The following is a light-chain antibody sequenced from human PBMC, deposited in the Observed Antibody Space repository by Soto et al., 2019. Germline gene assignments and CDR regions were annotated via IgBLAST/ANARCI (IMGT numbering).Light chain of an antibody. J-gene: IGKJ1*01. CDR2: DAS. V-gene: IGKV3-15*01. CDR1: QSLTSN. CDR3: QQFNNWPHT. Sequence: EIILTQSPATLYVSPGERATLSCRASQSLTSNLAWYQQRPGQAPRLLIYDASTRATGIPARFSGSGSGTEFALTISSLQSEDFAVYYCQQFNNWPHTFGQGTKVDIK.